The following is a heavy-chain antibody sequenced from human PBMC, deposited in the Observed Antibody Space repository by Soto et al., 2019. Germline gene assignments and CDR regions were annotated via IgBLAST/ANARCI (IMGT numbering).Heavy chain of an antibody. CDR2: ISYDGSSK. Sequence: QVQLVESGGGVVQPGRSLRLSCAASGFTFSTYTMHWVRRTPGKGLEWVALISYDGSSKYYADSVKGRFTISRDNSKNTLYVQMNSLRVEDTAVYHCARDHRGGTFDEWGQGTLVIVSS. CDR3: ARDHRGGTFDE. V-gene: IGHV3-30*04. D-gene: IGHD2-15*01. CDR1: GFTFSTYT. J-gene: IGHJ4*02.